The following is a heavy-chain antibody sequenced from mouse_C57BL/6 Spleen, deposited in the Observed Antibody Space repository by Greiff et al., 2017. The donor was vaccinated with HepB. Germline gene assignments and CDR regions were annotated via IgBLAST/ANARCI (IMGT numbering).Heavy chain of an antibody. CDR2: FHPYNDDT. V-gene: IGHV1-47*01. Sequence: VKLQESGAELVKPGASVKMSCKASGYTFTTYPIEWMKQNHGKSLEWIGNFHPYNDDTKYNEKFKGKATLTVEKSSSTVYLELSLLTSDDSAVYYCARGTDYDRDWYFDVWGTGTTVTVSS. CDR3: ARGTDYDRDWYFDV. CDR1: GYTFTTYP. D-gene: IGHD2-4*01. J-gene: IGHJ1*03.